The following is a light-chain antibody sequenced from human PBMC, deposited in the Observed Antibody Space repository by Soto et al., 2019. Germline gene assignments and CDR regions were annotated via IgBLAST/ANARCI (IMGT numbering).Light chain of an antibody. CDR3: LQDYNYPYT. Sequence: AIPMTQSPSSLSASVGDRVTITCRASQGSRNDLGWYQQKPGKAPKLLIHAASSLQSGVPSRFSGSGSGTDFTLTISSLQPEDFATYYCLQDYNYPYTFGQGTKLEIK. V-gene: IGKV1-6*01. J-gene: IGKJ2*01. CDR2: AAS. CDR1: QGSRND.